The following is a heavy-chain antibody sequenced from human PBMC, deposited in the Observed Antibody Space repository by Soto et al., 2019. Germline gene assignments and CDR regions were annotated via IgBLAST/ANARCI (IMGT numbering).Heavy chain of an antibody. CDR3: ATTIVLRFLEWFPFAY. V-gene: IGHV1-24*01. CDR2: FDSEDGET. CDR1: GYTLTELS. J-gene: IGHJ4*02. D-gene: IGHD3-3*01. Sequence: ASVKVSCKVSGYTLTELSMHWLRQAPGKGLEWMGGFDSEDGETIYAQKFQGRVTMTEDTSTDTAYMELSSLRSEDTAVYYCATTIVLRFLEWFPFAYWGQGTQVTVSS.